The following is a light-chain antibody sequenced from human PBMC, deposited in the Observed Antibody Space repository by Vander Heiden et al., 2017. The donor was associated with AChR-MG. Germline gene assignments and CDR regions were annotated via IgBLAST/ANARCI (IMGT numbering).Light chain of an antibody. CDR1: QGVSRY. Sequence: DIQLTPSPPFLSASVGDRATISRRASQGVSRYLAWYQQKPGKAPKLLIYAASTVQSGVPSRFSGSGSGTEFALTISSLQPEDFATYFCQQLNSYPRVTFGPGTRVDIK. J-gene: IGKJ3*01. V-gene: IGKV1-9*01. CDR2: AAS. CDR3: QQLNSYPRVT.